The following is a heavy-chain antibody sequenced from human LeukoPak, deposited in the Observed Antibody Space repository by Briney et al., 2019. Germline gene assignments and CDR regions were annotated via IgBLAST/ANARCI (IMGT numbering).Heavy chain of an antibody. CDR2: ISYDGSNN. D-gene: IGHD3/OR15-3a*01. CDR3: AKEPRARLRFLDWSLDS. Sequence: GSSLRLSCAASGFNFSIYAMHWVRQAPGKGLEWMALISYDGSNNYYADSVKGRFTVSRDNSKNTLYLQMNSLKAEDTAVYYCAKEPRARLRFLDWSLDSWGQGTLVTVSS. CDR1: GFNFSIYA. J-gene: IGHJ4*02. V-gene: IGHV3-30*18.